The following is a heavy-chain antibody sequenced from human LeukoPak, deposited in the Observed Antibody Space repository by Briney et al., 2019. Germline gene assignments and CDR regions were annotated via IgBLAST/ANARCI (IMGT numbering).Heavy chain of an antibody. CDR3: VRDRRLWNMDV. J-gene: IGHJ6*03. Sequence: GGSLRLSCAASGFTFSSTWMHWVRQAPGKGLVWVSRIKSDGISTIYADSVKGRFIISRDNAKNTLYLQMNSLRAEDSAVYYCVRDRRLWNMDVWGTGTTVTISS. V-gene: IGHV3-74*01. CDR1: GFTFSSTW. CDR2: IKSDGIST. D-gene: IGHD4/OR15-4a*01.